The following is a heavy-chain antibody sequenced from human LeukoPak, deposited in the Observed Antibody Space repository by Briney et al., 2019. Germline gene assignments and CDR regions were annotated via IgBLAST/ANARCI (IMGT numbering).Heavy chain of an antibody. CDR3: ARERDYYYGMDV. CDR2: IYYSGGT. Sequence: SETLSLTCTVSGGSVSSGSYYWSWIRQSPGKGLEWIGYIYYSGGTNYNPSLKSRVTISVDTSKNQFSLELSSVTAADTAVYYCARERDYYYGMDVWGQGTTVTVSS. V-gene: IGHV4-61*01. J-gene: IGHJ6*02. CDR1: GGSVSSGSYY.